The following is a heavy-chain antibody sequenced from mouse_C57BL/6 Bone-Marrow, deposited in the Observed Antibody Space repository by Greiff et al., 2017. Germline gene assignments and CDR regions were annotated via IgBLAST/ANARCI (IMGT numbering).Heavy chain of an antibody. J-gene: IGHJ3*01. CDR1: GSTFSSYT. V-gene: IGHV5-9*01. CDR3: ARQRAY. Sequence: EVKLMVSGGGLVKPGGSLKPPCAASGSTFSSYTMSWVRQTPEKRLEWVATISGGGGNTYYPDSVKGRFTISRDNAKNTLYLQMSSLGSEDTALYYCARQRAYWGQGTLVTVSA. CDR2: ISGGGGNT.